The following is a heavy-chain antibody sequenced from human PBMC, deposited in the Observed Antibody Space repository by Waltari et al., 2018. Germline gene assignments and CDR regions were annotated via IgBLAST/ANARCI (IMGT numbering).Heavy chain of an antibody. CDR2: IRWNSGSI. CDR3: ARGEVSSSWYGGIFDY. Sequence: EVQLVESGGGLVQPGRSLRPSCAASGLPVDAYAMHWVRRAPGKGLELVSGIRWNSGSIGYADSVKGRFTISRDNAKNSLYLQMNRLRAEDMALYYCARGEVSSSWYGGIFDYWGQGTLVTVSS. V-gene: IGHV3-9*03. J-gene: IGHJ4*02. D-gene: IGHD6-13*01. CDR1: GLPVDAYA.